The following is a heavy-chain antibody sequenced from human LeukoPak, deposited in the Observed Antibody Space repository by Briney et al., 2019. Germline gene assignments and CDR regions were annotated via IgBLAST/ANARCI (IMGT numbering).Heavy chain of an antibody. CDR3: TTYRSGAFDI. CDR1: GFTFSNPW. CDR2: IKSKTDGETT. J-gene: IGHJ3*02. D-gene: IGHD1-26*01. V-gene: IGHV3-15*01. Sequence: GGSLRLSCAASGFTFSNPWMSWVRQAPGKGLEWVGLIKSKTDGETTDYAAPVKGRFTISRYDSKNTLYLQMNSLKTEDTAVYFCTTYRSGAFDIWGQGTMVTVSS.